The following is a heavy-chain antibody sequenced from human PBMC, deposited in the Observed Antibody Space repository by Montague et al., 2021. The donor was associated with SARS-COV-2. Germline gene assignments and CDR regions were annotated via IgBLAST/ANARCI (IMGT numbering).Heavy chain of an antibody. CDR3: AREGSRDGYNEGFDY. V-gene: IGHV4-4*02. CDR1: GGSISSNNW. J-gene: IGHJ4*02. CDR2: IYHSGRT. D-gene: IGHD5-24*01. Sequence: SETLSLTCAVSGGSISSNNWWNWVHQAPGKGLEWIGEIYHSGRTNYNPSLKSRVTISVDKSKNQYSLILSSVTAADTAVYYCAREGSRDGYNEGFDYWGQGTLVNVSP.